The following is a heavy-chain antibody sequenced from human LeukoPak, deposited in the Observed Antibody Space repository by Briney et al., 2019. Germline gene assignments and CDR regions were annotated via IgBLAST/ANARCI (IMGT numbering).Heavy chain of an antibody. J-gene: IGHJ2*01. Sequence: GGSLRLSCAASGFTFSSYALTWVRQAPGKGLEWVSVLSGSGGFTHYADSVKGRFTISRDNSKNTLFLQMNSLRADGTAIYYCAKSSDSGSSWFWYFDLWGRGTLVTVSS. V-gene: IGHV3-23*01. CDR3: AKSSDSGSSWFWYFDL. CDR2: LSGSGGFT. CDR1: GFTFSSYA. D-gene: IGHD1-26*01.